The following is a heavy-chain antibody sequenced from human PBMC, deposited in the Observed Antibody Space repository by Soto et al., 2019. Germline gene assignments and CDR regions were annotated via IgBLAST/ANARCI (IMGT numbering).Heavy chain of an antibody. CDR2: INWNSGSI. CDR1: GFTFDDYA. D-gene: IGHD6-13*01. J-gene: IGHJ1*01. V-gene: IGHV3-9*01. Sequence: VQLVESGGGLVQPGRSLRLSCAASGFTFDDYAMHWVRQVPGKGVEWVSGINWNSGSIGYGDSVKGRFAISRDNAKNSLHLQMNSLSAEDTAFYYCVKDESINWYSGHFRHWGQGTLVTVSS. CDR3: VKDESINWYSGHFRH.